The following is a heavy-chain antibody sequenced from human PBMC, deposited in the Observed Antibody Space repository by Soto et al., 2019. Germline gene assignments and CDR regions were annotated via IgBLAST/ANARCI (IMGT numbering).Heavy chain of an antibody. V-gene: IGHV1-69*13. J-gene: IGHJ4*02. CDR1: GGTFSSYA. CDR2: IIPIFGTA. CDR3: ARVGAQDPAFDY. Sequence: SVKVSCKASGGTFSSYAISWVRQAPGQGLEWMGGIIPIFGTANYAQKFQGRVTITADESTSTAYMELSSLRSEDTAVYYCARVGAQDPAFDYWGQGTLVTVSS. D-gene: IGHD1-26*01.